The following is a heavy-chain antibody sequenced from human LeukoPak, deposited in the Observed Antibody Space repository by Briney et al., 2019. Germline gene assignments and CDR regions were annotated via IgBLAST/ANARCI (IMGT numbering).Heavy chain of an antibody. CDR2: ISAGGST. D-gene: IGHD3-10*02. Sequence: AGSLRLSCAASGFMFSSFSMSWVRHVPGKGLEWVSTISAGGSTYYADSVKGRFTISRDNSKNTLFLQMNSLRAEDTAIYYCAKRPAAVRGVIPYLDYWGQGTLVTVSS. J-gene: IGHJ4*02. CDR1: GFMFSSFS. CDR3: AKRPAAVRGVIPYLDY. V-gene: IGHV3-23*01.